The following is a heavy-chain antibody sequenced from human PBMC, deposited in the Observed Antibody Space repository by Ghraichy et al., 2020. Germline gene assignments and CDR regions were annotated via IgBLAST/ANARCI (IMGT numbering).Heavy chain of an antibody. CDR3: ARIGDSSGYYIDY. D-gene: IGHD3-22*01. J-gene: IGHJ4*02. V-gene: IGHV3-21*01. Sequence: GGSLRLSCAASGFSFSTYSMNWVRQAPGKGLEWVSSISSTSSFIYYADSVKGRFTISRDNAKNSLYVQMNSLRAEDTAVYYCARIGDSSGYYIDYWGQGTLVTVSS. CDR1: GFSFSTYS. CDR2: ISSTSSFI.